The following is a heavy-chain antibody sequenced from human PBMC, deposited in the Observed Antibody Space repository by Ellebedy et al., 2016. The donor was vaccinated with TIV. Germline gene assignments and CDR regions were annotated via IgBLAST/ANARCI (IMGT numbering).Heavy chain of an antibody. Sequence: AASVKVSCKASGYTFTNYYIHWVRQAPGQGLEWMGVINPSGGYTTYTQNFQGRVTMTRDTSTSTVYMDLSSLRSEDTAVYHCARGGVQVWLRPFDYWGQGTLVTVSS. CDR3: ARGGVQVWLRPFDY. J-gene: IGHJ4*02. V-gene: IGHV1-46*01. CDR2: INPSGGYT. D-gene: IGHD5-18*01. CDR1: GYTFTNYY.